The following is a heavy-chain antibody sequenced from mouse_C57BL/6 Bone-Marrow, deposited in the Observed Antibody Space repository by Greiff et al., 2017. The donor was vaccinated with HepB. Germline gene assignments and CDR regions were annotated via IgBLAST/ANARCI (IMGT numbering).Heavy chain of an antibody. CDR1: GYTFTSYW. J-gene: IGHJ4*01. CDR3: ARKSGGDY. Sequence: QVQLQQPGAELVKPGASVKLSCKASGYTFTSYWMQWVKQRPGQGLEWIGEIDPSDSYTNYNQKFKGKATLTVDTSSSTAYMQLSSLTSEDSAVYYCARKSGGDYWGQGTSVTVSS. V-gene: IGHV1-50*01. CDR2: IDPSDSYT.